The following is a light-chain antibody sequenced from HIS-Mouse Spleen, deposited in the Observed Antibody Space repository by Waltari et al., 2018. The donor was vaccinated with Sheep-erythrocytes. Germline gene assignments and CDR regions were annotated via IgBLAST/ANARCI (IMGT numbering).Light chain of an antibody. J-gene: IGKJ4*01. Sequence: DIQMTQSASSLSASVGDRVTITCRASQGISYYLAWYQQKPGKVPKLLIYAASTLQSGVPSRFSGSGSGTDFTLTISSLQPEDVATYYCQKYNSAPLTFGGGTKVEIK. V-gene: IGKV1-27*01. CDR1: QGISYY. CDR2: AAS. CDR3: QKYNSAPLT.